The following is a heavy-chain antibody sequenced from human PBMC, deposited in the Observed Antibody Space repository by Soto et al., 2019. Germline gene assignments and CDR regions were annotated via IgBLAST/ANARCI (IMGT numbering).Heavy chain of an antibody. CDR1: GFTFSSYA. J-gene: IGHJ4*02. Sequence: EVQLLESGGGLVQPGGSLRLSCAASGFTFSSYAMSWVRQAPGKGLEWVSAISGSGGSTYYADSVKGRFTISRDNSKNTLYLQMNSLRAEDTAVYYCAKDPAIGVLYSSSSNSMDYWGQGTLVTVSS. V-gene: IGHV3-23*01. CDR2: ISGSGGST. CDR3: AKDPAIGVLYSSSSNSMDY. D-gene: IGHD6-6*01.